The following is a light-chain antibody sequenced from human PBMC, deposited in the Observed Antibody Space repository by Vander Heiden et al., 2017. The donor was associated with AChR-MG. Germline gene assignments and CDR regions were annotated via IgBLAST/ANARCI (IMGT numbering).Light chain of an antibody. CDR3: QHSDSNLVT. CDR2: GAS. Sequence: DIQMTQSPSSLSASVGDRVTLTCRASQSISTHLNWYQHKPGKAPKLLIYGASTLQSGVPSRFSGSGSGTDFTLTISSLQPEDFATYYCQHSDSNLVTFGQGTKVEIK. J-gene: IGKJ1*01. CDR1: QSISTH. V-gene: IGKV1-39*01.